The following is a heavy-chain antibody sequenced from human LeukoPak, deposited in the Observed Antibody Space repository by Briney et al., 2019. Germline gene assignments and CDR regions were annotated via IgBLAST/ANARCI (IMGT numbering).Heavy chain of an antibody. CDR1: GFTFSGYY. V-gene: IGHV3-11*01. D-gene: IGHD6-19*01. Sequence: PGGSLRLSCAASGFTFSGYYMSWIRQAPGKGLEGVSYISSSGSTIYYADPVKGRFTISRDNAKNSLYLQMNSLRAEDTAVYYWATSVAGLRYFDYWGQGTLVTVSS. CDR3: ATSVAGLRYFDY. J-gene: IGHJ4*02. CDR2: ISSSGSTI.